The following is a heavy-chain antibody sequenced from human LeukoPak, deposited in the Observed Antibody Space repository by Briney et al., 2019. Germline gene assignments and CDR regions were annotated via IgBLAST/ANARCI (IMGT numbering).Heavy chain of an antibody. Sequence: GASVKVSCKASGYTFTSYDINWVRQATGQGLEWMGWMNPNSGNTGYAQKFQGRVTITRNTSISTAYMELSSLRSEDTAVYYCARGSRYYDFWSGYYQDLHNNWFDPWGQGTLVTVSS. V-gene: IGHV1-8*03. J-gene: IGHJ5*02. CDR1: GYTFTSYD. CDR3: ARGSRYYDFWSGYYQDLHNNWFDP. D-gene: IGHD3-3*01. CDR2: MNPNSGNT.